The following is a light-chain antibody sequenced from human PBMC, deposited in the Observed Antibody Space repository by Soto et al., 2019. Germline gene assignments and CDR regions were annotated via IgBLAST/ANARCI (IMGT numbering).Light chain of an antibody. CDR3: QQYGSSPRT. CDR2: GAS. J-gene: IGKJ1*01. Sequence: FTQSPTTPSLSPGERATLSCMASQSVSSDLAWFLQKPGQAPRLLIYGASSRATGIPDRFSGSGSGTDFTLTISRLEPEDFAVYYCQQYGSSPRTFGQGTKVDIK. V-gene: IGKV3-20*01. CDR1: QSVSSD.